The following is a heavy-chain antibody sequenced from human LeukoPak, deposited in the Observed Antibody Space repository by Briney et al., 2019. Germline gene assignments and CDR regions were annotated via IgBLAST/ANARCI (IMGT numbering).Heavy chain of an antibody. CDR3: AYGGPGAPLDY. J-gene: IGHJ4*02. Sequence: GRSPRLSCAASGFTFSTYGMHWVRQAPGKGLEWVAAISYDGSNKYYADSVKGRFTISRDNSKKTVFLQMTNLRAEDTAVFYCAYGGPGAPLDYWGQGTLVVVSS. CDR1: GFTFSTYG. CDR2: ISYDGSNK. D-gene: IGHD4-23*01. V-gene: IGHV3-30*03.